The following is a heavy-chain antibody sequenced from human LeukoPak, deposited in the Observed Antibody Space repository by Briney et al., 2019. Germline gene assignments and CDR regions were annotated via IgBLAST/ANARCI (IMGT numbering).Heavy chain of an antibody. CDR1: GGSISSYY. D-gene: IGHD5-24*01. V-gene: IGHV4-59*08. J-gene: IGHJ4*02. Sequence: SETLSLTCTVSGGSISSYYWSWIRQPPGKGLEWIGYIYYSGSTNYNPSLKSRISISVDTSKNQFSLKLSSVTAADTAVYYCASGRGDGYDFDYWGQGTLVTVSS. CDR2: IYYSGST. CDR3: ASGRGDGYDFDY.